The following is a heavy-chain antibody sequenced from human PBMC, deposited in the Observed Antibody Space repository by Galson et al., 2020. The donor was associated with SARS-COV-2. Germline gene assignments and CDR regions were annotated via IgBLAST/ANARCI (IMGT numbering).Heavy chain of an antibody. CDR1: GFTFDDYA. Sequence: GGSLRLSCAASGFTFDDYAMHWVRQAPGKGLEWVSGISWNSGSIGYADSVKGQFTISRDNAKNSLYLQMNSLRAEDTALYYCARGGSGSYREYFDYWGQGTLGTVSS. V-gene: IGHV3-9*01. CDR2: ISWNSGSI. D-gene: IGHD3-10*01. J-gene: IGHJ4*02. CDR3: ARGGSGSYREYFDY.